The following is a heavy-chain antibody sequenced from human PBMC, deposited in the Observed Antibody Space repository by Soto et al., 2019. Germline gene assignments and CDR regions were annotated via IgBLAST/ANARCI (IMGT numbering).Heavy chain of an antibody. J-gene: IGHJ4*02. CDR1: GFTVSNNY. D-gene: IGHD3-10*01. CDR3: ATRGGGGGY. V-gene: IGHV3-53*01. CDR2: IYSGGYT. Sequence: EVQLVESGGGLIQPGGSLRLSCAVSGFTVSNNYMSWVRQAPGKGLEGVSVIYSGGYTAYGDSVKGRFTISRDNSKTTLYLQMNNRGAADRAVFCWATRGGGGGYWGQGTLVTVSS.